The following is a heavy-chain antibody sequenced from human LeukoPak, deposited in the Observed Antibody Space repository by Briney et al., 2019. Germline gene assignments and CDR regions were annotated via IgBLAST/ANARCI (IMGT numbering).Heavy chain of an antibody. V-gene: IGHV3-21*01. D-gene: IGHD6-13*01. Sequence: GGSLRLSCAASEFTFSSYSMNWVRQAPGKGLEWVSSISSSSSYIYYADSVRGRFTISRDNAKNSLYLQMNSLRAEDTALYYCARGAATGTLLDAFDIWGQGTMVTVSS. J-gene: IGHJ3*02. CDR1: EFTFSSYS. CDR3: ARGAATGTLLDAFDI. CDR2: ISSSSSYI.